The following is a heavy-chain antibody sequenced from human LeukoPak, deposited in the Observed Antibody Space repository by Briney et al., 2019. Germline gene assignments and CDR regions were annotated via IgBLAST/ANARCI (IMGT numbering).Heavy chain of an antibody. CDR1: GFSLGSYW. V-gene: IGHV3-7*01. CDR2: IKQDGSEK. D-gene: IGHD2-15*01. CDR3: ARGGDIVVVVAATTGGLYMDV. J-gene: IGHJ6*03. Sequence: GGSLRLSCAAPGFSLGSYWMTWVRRAPGKGLEWLPNIKQDGSEKNYVDLGKGRFTISRDIAKNSRYLQVTSLGHEDTGVYYCARGGDIVVVVAATTGGLYMDVWGKGTTVTISS.